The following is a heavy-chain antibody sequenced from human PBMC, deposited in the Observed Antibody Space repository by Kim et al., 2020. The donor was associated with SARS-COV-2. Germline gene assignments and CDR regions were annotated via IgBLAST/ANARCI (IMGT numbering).Heavy chain of an antibody. Sequence: SQTLSLTCAISGDSVSSNSAAWNWIRQSPSRGLEWLGRTYYRSKWYNDYAVPVKSRITINPDTSKNQFSLQLNSVTPEDTAVYYCARTGQSSITMVRGVISPYSFDYWGQGSLFTVSS. J-gene: IGHJ4*02. CDR2: TYYRSKWYN. CDR3: ARTGQSSITMVRGVISPYSFDY. D-gene: IGHD3-10*01. CDR1: GDSVSSNSAA. V-gene: IGHV6-1*01.